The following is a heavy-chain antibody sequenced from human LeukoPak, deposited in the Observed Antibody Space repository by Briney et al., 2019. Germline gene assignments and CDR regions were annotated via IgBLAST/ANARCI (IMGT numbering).Heavy chain of an antibody. J-gene: IGHJ4*02. CDR3: AKGRSSSSLYYLDY. D-gene: IGHD6-13*01. CDR1: GFTFSSYG. V-gene: IGHV3-30*18. Sequence: GGSLRLSCVASGFTFSSYGMHWVRQAPGKGLEWVAFISYDGSNKYFADSVKGRFTISRDNSENTLHLQMNSVRAEDTAVYYCAKGRSSSSLYYLDYWGQGTLVTVSS. CDR2: ISYDGSNK.